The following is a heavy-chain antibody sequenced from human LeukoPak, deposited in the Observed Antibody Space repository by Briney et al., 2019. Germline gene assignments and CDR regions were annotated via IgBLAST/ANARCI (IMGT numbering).Heavy chain of an antibody. Sequence: ASVKVSCKASGYTFTSYGISWVRQAPGQGLEWMGWISAYNGNTNYAQKLQGRVTMTTDTSTSTAYMELRSLRSDDTAVYYCARDYYDSSGYEEKDYWGQGTLVTVSS. D-gene: IGHD3-22*01. CDR2: ISAYNGNT. CDR3: ARDYYDSSGYEEKDY. CDR1: GYTFTSYG. J-gene: IGHJ4*02. V-gene: IGHV1-18*01.